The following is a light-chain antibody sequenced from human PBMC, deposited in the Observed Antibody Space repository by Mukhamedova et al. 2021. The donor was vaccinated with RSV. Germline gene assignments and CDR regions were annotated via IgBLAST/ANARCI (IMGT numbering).Light chain of an antibody. Sequence: SQSISSWLAWYQQKPGKAPKLLIYKASSLESGVPSRFSGSGSGTEFTLTISSLQPDDFATYYCQQYNSYSPCSFGQGTKLEIK. CDR1: QSISSW. V-gene: IGKV1-5*03. CDR2: KAS. J-gene: IGKJ2*04. CDR3: QQYNSYSPCS.